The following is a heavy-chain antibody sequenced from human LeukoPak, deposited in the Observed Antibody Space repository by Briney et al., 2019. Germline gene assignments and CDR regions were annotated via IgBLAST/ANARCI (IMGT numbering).Heavy chain of an antibody. J-gene: IGHJ4*02. CDR3: AKDSEATRGPDY. CDR1: GFTFSSYS. V-gene: IGHV3-21*01. D-gene: IGHD5-24*01. Sequence: KSGGSLRLSCAASGFTFSSYSMNWVRQAPGKGLEWVSSISSSSSYIYYADSVKGRFTISRDNAKNSLYLQMNSLRAEDTAVYYCAKDSEATRGPDYWGQGTLVTVSS. CDR2: ISSSSSYI.